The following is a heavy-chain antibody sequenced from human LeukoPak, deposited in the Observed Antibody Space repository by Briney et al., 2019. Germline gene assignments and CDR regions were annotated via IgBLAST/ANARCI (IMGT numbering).Heavy chain of an antibody. CDR2: IYYSGST. J-gene: IGHJ6*02. D-gene: IGHD6-13*01. CDR1: GGSISSSSYY. CDR3: ARDSRYSSSKAYYYGMDV. Sequence: SETLSLTCTVSGGSISSSSYYWGWIRRPPGKGLEWIGSIYYSGSTYYNPSLKSRVTISVDTSKNQFSLKLSSVTAADTAVYYCARDSRYSSSKAYYYGMDVWGQGTTVTVSS. V-gene: IGHV4-39*02.